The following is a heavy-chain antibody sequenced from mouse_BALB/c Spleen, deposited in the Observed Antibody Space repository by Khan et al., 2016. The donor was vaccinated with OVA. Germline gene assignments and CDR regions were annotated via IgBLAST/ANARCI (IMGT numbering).Heavy chain of an antibody. CDR2: IWGDGNT. J-gene: IGHJ4*01. CDR3: AKDRGYYAVDY. V-gene: IGHV2-3*01. Sequence: VQLQESGPGLVAPSQSLSITCTVSGFSLTSYGVSWVRQPPGKGLEWLGLIWGDGNTNFHSALRSRPSISKDNSKSQVFLKLNSLQTDDTATYYCAKDRGYYAVDYWGQGTSVTVSS. CDR1: GFSLTSYG.